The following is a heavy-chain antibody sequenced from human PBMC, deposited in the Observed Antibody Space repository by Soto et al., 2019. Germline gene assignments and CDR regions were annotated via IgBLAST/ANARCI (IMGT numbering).Heavy chain of an antibody. CDR2: ISGSGGST. J-gene: IGHJ4*02. CDR1: GFTFSSYA. CDR3: AKSNSGGEGGPAGYDFWRPYLYYFDY. D-gene: IGHD3-3*01. V-gene: IGHV3-23*01. Sequence: GGSLRLSCAASGFTFSSYAMSWVRQAPGKGLEWVSAISGSGGSTYYADSVKGRFTISRDNSKNTLYLQMNSLRAEDTAVYYCAKSNSGGEGGPAGYDFWRPYLYYFDYWGQGTLITVSS.